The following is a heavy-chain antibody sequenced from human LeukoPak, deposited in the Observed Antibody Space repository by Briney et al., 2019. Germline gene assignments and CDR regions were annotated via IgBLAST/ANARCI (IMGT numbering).Heavy chain of an antibody. D-gene: IGHD5-24*01. Sequence: GASVKVSCKASGYTFTSYDINWVRQATGQGLEWMGWMNPNSGNTGYAQKFQGRVTMTRDTSTSTVYMELSSLRSEDTAVYYCAIEMATITYWGQGTLVTVSS. CDR1: GYTFTSYD. J-gene: IGHJ4*02. V-gene: IGHV1-8*01. CDR2: MNPNSGNT. CDR3: AIEMATITY.